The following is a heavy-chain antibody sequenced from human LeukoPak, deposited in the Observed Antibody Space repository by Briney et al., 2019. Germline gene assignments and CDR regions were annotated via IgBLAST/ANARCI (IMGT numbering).Heavy chain of an antibody. Sequence: GGSHRLSRAASGFTFSKACMSWVRQAPGKGLERVGRIKSKSDGGTTDYAAPVKGRFTISRDDSKNTLYLQMNSLKTEDTAVYYCTTQDHYDMPPPTRGQGTLVTVSS. CDR3: TTQDHYDMPPPT. V-gene: IGHV3-15*01. CDR1: GFTFSKAC. J-gene: IGHJ4*02. D-gene: IGHD3-9*01. CDR2: IKSKSDGGTT.